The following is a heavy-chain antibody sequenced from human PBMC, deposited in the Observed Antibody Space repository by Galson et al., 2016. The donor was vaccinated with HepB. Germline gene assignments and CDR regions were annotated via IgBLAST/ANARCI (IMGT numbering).Heavy chain of an antibody. J-gene: IGHJ4*02. V-gene: IGHV3-11*06. CDR2: ISSSGTHT. Sequence: SLKLSCAASGFTFSDFYMTWVRLAPGKGLEWVSCISSSGTHTPYADSVRGRFTISRDNAKNSLYMEMNSLRAEDTAVYFCARVFETTAAGTYDYWGQGTMVTVSS. D-gene: IGHD6-13*01. CDR3: ARVFETTAAGTYDY. CDR1: GFTFSDFY.